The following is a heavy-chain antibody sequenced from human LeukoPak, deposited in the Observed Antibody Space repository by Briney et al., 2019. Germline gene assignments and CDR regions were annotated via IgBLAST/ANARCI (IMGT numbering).Heavy chain of an antibody. D-gene: IGHD6-6*01. CDR2: IYHSGST. CDR1: GYSISSGYY. V-gene: IGHV4-38-2*01. J-gene: IGHJ5*02. Sequence: SETLSLTCAVSGYSISSGYYWGWIRQPPGKGLEWIGSIYHSGSTYYNPSLKSRVAISVDTSKNQFSLKLSSVTAADTAVYYCARQEGYSSSSVTFNWFDPWGQGTLVTVSS. CDR3: ARQEGYSSSSVTFNWFDP.